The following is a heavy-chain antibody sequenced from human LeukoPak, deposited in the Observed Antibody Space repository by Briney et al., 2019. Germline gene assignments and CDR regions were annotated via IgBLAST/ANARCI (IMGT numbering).Heavy chain of an antibody. CDR2: ISSSSSYI. J-gene: IGHJ4*02. CDR1: GFTFGSHA. V-gene: IGHV3-21*04. CDR3: ARDSRDSSVDF. Sequence: GGSLRLSCAASGFTFGSHAMHWVRQAPGKGLEWVSSISSSSSYIYYADSVKGRFTISRDNAKNSLYLQMNSLRAEDTAVYYCARDSRDSSVDFWGQGALVTVSS. D-gene: IGHD6-13*01.